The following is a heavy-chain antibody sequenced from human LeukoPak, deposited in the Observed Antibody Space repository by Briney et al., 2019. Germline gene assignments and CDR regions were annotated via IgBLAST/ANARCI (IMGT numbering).Heavy chain of an antibody. Sequence: HPGGSLRLSCAASGFAVSTNYMSWVRQAPGKGLEWVSVIYSGGATHYADSAKGRFTISRDNSKNTLYLQMNSLRVEDTAVYYCARGAESTSAPDPFDYWGQGTLVTVSS. V-gene: IGHV3-53*01. CDR1: GFAVSTNY. CDR3: ARGAESTSAPDPFDY. D-gene: IGHD6-6*01. CDR2: IYSGGAT. J-gene: IGHJ4*02.